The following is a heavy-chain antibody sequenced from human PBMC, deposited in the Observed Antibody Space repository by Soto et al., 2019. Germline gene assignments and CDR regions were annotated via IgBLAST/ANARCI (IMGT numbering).Heavy chain of an antibody. CDR3: AGSGEGMITF. J-gene: IGHJ4*02. D-gene: IGHD3-16*01. CDR2: ISYDGSNK. V-gene: IGHV3-33*03. CDR1: GFTFSSYD. Sequence: QVQLVESGGGVVQPGRSLRLSCAASGFTFSSYDMNWVRQAPGKGLEWVAVISYDGSNKYYADSVMGRFTISRDNSKNTLYLQMNSLRAEDTAVYYCAGSGEGMITFGGQGTLVTVSS.